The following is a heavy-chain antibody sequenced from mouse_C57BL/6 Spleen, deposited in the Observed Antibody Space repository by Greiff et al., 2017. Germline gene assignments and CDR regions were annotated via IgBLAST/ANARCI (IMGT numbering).Heavy chain of an antibody. CDR3: SRDALGDYAMDY. CDR1: GFTFSSYA. D-gene: IGHD4-1*01. Sequence: EVKVEESGGGLVKPGGSLKLSCAASGFTFSSYAMSWVRQTPEKRLEWVATISDGGSYTDYPDNVKGRITIARDNAKNNLYLQLSHLKSEDTAMYYCSRDALGDYAMDYWGQGTSVTVSS. J-gene: IGHJ4*01. V-gene: IGHV5-4*01. CDR2: ISDGGSYT.